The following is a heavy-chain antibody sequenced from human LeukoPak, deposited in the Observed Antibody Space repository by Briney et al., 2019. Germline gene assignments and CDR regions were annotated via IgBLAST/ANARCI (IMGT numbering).Heavy chain of an antibody. CDR3: AKGGWLEY. J-gene: IGHJ4*02. V-gene: IGHV3-30-3*01. CDR2: ISYDGSNK. CDR1: GFTFSSYA. D-gene: IGHD6-19*01. Sequence: GGSLRLSCAASGFTFSSYAMHWVRQAPGKGLEWVAVISYDGSNKYYADSVKGRFTISRDNSKNTLFLQMNSLRAEDTAVYYCAKGGWLEYWGQGTLVTVSS.